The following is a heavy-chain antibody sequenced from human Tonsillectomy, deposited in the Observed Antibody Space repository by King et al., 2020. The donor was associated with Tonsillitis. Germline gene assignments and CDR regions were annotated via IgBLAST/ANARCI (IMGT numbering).Heavy chain of an antibody. CDR1: GFTFSSYW. Sequence: VQLVQSGGGLVQPGGSLRLSCAASGFTFSSYWMSWVRQAPGKGLEWVANIKQDGSEKYYVDSVKGRFTISRDNAKNSLYLQMNSLRAEDTAVYYCARDPSYYYDSSGYWGQGTLVTVSS. CDR3: ARDPSYYYDSSGY. CDR2: IKQDGSEK. V-gene: IGHV3-7*01. J-gene: IGHJ4*02. D-gene: IGHD3-22*01.